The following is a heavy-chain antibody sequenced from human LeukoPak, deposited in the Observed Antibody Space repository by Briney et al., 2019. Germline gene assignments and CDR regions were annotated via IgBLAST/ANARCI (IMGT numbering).Heavy chain of an antibody. V-gene: IGHV3-33*01. D-gene: IGHD3-10*01. CDR1: VFTFSIYG. J-gene: IGHJ3*02. CDR2: IWYDGSNI. Sequence: GRSLRLSCAACVFTFSIYGMHCVREARGKGLEWVAVIWYDGSNICWAHSVKGRFTISRDNSKSTLYLQMNSLRDEATAVYYCARDSGGWGLWFGELLPKNAFDIWGQGTMVTVCS. CDR3: ARDSGGWGLWFGELLPKNAFDI.